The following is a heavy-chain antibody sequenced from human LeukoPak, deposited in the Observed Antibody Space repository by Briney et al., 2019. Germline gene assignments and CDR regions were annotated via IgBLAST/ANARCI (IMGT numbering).Heavy chain of an antibody. Sequence: GGSLRLSCAASGFTFSSYWMSWVRQAPGKGLEWVATINQDGSGKYYVDSVKGRFTISRDNAKNSLHLQMSSLRAEDTAVYYCARARTGMTNWFDPWGQGTLVTVSS. CDR1: GFTFSSYW. CDR3: ARARTGMTNWFDP. D-gene: IGHD1-1*01. J-gene: IGHJ5*02. V-gene: IGHV3-7*04. CDR2: INQDGSGK.